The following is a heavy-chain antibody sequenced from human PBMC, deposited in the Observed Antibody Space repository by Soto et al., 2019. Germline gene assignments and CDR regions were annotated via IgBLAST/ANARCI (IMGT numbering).Heavy chain of an antibody. Sequence: QVTLKESGPVLVKPTETLTLTCTVSGFSLSNARMGVSWIRQPPGKALEWLAHIFSNDEKSYSTSLKSRLTISKDTSKRQVVLTMTNMDPADTATYYCARIKGWLQFGYSYGMDVWGQGTTVTVSS. D-gene: IGHD5-12*01. CDR3: ARIKGWLQFGYSYGMDV. CDR2: IFSNDEK. V-gene: IGHV2-26*01. J-gene: IGHJ6*02. CDR1: GFSLSNARMG.